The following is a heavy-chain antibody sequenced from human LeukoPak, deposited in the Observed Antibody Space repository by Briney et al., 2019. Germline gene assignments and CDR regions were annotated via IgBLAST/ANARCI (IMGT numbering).Heavy chain of an antibody. D-gene: IGHD6-13*01. Sequence: GGSLRLSCAASGFTFSDYYMSWIRQAPGKGLEWVSYISSSGSTIYYADSVKGRFTISRDNAKNSLYLQMNSLRAEDTAVYYCARDSRRGQIAATDGFDPWGQGTLVTVSS. CDR1: GFTFSDYY. J-gene: IGHJ5*02. CDR2: ISSSGSTI. CDR3: ARDSRRGQIAATDGFDP. V-gene: IGHV3-11*04.